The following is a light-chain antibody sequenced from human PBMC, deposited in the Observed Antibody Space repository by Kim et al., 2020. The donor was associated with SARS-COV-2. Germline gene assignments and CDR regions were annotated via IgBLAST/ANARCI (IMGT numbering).Light chain of an antibody. CDR1: QNFSSTY. Sequence: EIVLTQSPGTLSLSPGERATLSCRASQNFSSTYLGWYQQKPGQAPRLLIYETSIRATGIPDRFSGSGSGTDFTLTIRRLQPEDFAVYYCQQYDNSWTFGQGTKVEI. V-gene: IGKV3-20*01. CDR2: ETS. CDR3: QQYDNSWT. J-gene: IGKJ1*01.